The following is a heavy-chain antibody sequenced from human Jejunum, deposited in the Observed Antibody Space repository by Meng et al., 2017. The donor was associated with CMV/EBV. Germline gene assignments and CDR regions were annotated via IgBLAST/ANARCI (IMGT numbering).Heavy chain of an antibody. Sequence: GYKLGSDGISWVRQDPGQGLEWMGWVSINNDNINNAQSLQGRLTMTRDSSTSTAYMELTSLRYDDTDVYYCARLGVTNDFGSGLGYWGQGTLVTVSS. D-gene: IGHD3-3*01. V-gene: IGHV1-18*01. CDR2: VSINNDNI. CDR3: ARLGVTNDFGSGLGY. CDR1: GYKLGSDG. J-gene: IGHJ4*02.